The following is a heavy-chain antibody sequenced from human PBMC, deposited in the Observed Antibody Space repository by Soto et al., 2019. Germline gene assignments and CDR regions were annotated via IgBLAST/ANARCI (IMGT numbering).Heavy chain of an antibody. CDR1: GFTFSSYS. V-gene: IGHV3-23*01. J-gene: IGHJ4*02. D-gene: IGHD1-26*01. CDR2: ISGSGGST. Sequence: PGGSLRLSCAASGFTFSSYSMSWVRQAPGKGLEWVSAISGSGGSTYYADSVKGRFTISRDNSKNTRYLQMNSLRAEDTAVYYCAKVKEVGAITLFDYWGQGTLVTVSS. CDR3: AKVKEVGAITLFDY.